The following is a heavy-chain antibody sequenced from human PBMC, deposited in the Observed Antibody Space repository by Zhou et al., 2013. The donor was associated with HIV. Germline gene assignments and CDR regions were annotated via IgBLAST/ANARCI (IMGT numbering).Heavy chain of an antibody. CDR3: ARPLYSSGWSEYFQH. V-gene: IGHV1-2*02. Sequence: QVQLVQSGAEVRKPGSSVKVSCKASGYTFTNYAIHWVRQAPGQGLEWMGWINPNSGGTNYAQKFQGRVTMTRDTSISTAYMELSRLRSEDTAVYYCARPLYSSGWSEYFQHWGQGHPWSPVSS. J-gene: IGHJ1*01. CDR1: GYTFTNYA. CDR2: INPNSGGT. D-gene: IGHD6-19*01.